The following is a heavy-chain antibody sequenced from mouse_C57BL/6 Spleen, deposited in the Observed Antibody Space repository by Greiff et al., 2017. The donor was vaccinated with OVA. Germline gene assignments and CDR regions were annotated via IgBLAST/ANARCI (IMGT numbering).Heavy chain of an antibody. V-gene: IGHV2-2*01. CDR3: AGPSYGNHEAWFAY. CDR1: GFSLTSYG. Sequence: VQLQQSGPGLVQPSQSLSITCTVSGFSLTSYGVHWVRQSPGKGLEWLGVIWSGGSTDYNAAFISSLSISKDNSKSQVFFKMNSLQADDTAVYYCAGPSYGNHEAWFAYWGKGTLVTVSA. CDR2: IWSGGST. D-gene: IGHD2-10*01. J-gene: IGHJ3*01.